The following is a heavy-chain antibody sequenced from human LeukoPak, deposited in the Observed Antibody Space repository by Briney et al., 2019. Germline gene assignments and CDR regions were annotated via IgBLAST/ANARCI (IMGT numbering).Heavy chain of an antibody. CDR1: GFTFSNYW. J-gene: IGHJ4*02. CDR3: TRALDY. CDR2: VKEDESDT. Sequence: QPGGSLRLSCAASGFTFSNYWMDWVRQAPGKGQEWVAIVKEDESDTYYVESVKGRFTISRDNAKKSLYLQMNSLTAEDTAVYYCTRALDYWGQGTPVTVSS. V-gene: IGHV3-7*04.